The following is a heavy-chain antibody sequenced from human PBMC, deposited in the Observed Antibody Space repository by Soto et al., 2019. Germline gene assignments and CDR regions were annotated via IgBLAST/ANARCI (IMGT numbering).Heavy chain of an antibody. CDR1: VGSTSIGGYD. V-gene: IGHV4-31*03. D-gene: IGHD1-1*01. CDR2: IYYSGST. Sequence: LCLMCTVSVGSTSIGGYDRSWIRQHPGKGLEWIGYIYYSGSTYYNPSLKSRVTIPVDTSKNKFSLKLSSVTAAGTVVYYCARDKQTGLFDYWGTGTLVTVSS. CDR3: ARDKQTGLFDY. J-gene: IGHJ4*02.